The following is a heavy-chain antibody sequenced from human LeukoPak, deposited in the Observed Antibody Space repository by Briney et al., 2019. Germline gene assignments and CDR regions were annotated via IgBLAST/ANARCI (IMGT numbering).Heavy chain of an antibody. CDR3: AREFEYQLLQPGWGYYYYYMDV. Sequence: GGSLRLSXAASGFTFSSYSMNWVGQAPGKGLEWVSYISSSSSTIYYADSVKGRFTISRDNAKNSLYLQMNSLRAEDTAVYYCAREFEYQLLQPGWGYYYYYMDVWGKGTTVTVSS. V-gene: IGHV3-48*01. J-gene: IGHJ6*03. CDR1: GFTFSSYS. D-gene: IGHD2-2*01. CDR2: ISSSSSTI.